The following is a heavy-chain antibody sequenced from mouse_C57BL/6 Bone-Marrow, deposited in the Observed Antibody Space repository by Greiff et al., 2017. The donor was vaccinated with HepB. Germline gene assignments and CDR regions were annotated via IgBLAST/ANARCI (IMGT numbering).Heavy chain of an antibody. Sequence: QVQLQQSGPELVKPGASVKISCKASGYAFSSSWMNWVKQRPGKGLEWIGRIYPGDGDTNYNGKFKGKATLTADKSSSTAYMQLSSLTSEDSAVYFCARSSYYGSSYRYFDVWGTGTTVTVSS. CDR1: GYAFSSSW. J-gene: IGHJ1*03. D-gene: IGHD1-1*01. CDR3: ARSSYYGSSYRYFDV. V-gene: IGHV1-82*01. CDR2: IYPGDGDT.